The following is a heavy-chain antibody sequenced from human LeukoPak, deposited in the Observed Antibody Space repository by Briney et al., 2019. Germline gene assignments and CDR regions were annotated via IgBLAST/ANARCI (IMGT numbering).Heavy chain of an antibody. CDR1: GFTFSSYS. D-gene: IGHD5-24*01. CDR2: ISSSSSYI. V-gene: IGHV3-21*01. Sequence: SGGSLRLSCAASGFTFSSYSMNWVRQAPGKGLEWVSSISSSSSYIYYADSVKGRFTISRDNAKNSLYLQMNSLRAEDTAVYYCAGGRERDGYSIDYWGQGTLVIVSS. J-gene: IGHJ4*02. CDR3: AGGRERDGYSIDY.